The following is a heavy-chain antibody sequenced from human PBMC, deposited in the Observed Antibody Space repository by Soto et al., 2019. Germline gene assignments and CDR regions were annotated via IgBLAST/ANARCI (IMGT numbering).Heavy chain of an antibody. Sequence: GGSLRLSCEASGFTFSDYTLYWVRQAPGKGLEWLAGISKDGTKKDYADSVKGRFTISRDNFRNTFYLQMDSLRSEDTALYYCAREGTKDSLYYYGLDVWGPGTTVTVSS. CDR1: GFTFSDYT. D-gene: IGHD5-18*01. V-gene: IGHV3-30-3*01. J-gene: IGHJ6*02. CDR2: ISKDGTKK. CDR3: AREGTKDSLYYYGLDV.